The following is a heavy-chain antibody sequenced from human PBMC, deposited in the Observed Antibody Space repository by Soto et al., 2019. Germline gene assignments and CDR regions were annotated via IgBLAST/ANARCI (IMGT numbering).Heavy chain of an antibody. CDR1: GFTFSSYD. D-gene: IGHD6-6*01. V-gene: IGHV3-13*01. J-gene: IGHJ6*03. CDR3: ARDGGSSTSYYYYMDV. Sequence: GGSLRLSCAASGFTFSSYDMHWVRQATGKGLEWVSAIGTAGDTYYPGSVKGRFTISRENAKNSLYLQMNSLRAGDTAVYYCARDGGSSTSYYYYMDVWGKGTTVTVSS. CDR2: IGTAGDT.